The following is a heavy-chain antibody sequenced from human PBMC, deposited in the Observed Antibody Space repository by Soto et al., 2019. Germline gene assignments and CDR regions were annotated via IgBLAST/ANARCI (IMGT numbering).Heavy chain of an antibody. CDR2: IIPVFDKA. CDR3: KRPRRDWGDAFHL. J-gene: IGHJ4*03. Sequence: QVQLVQSGADVKKPGSSVKVSCKTSGGPFGSSAISWVRQAPAQGLEWMGEIIPVFDKANYAQNFQDRLTITADEPTGTEFMQLSSPGSQDTAVNFCKRPRRDWGDAFHLRGLATFVTISS. CDR1: GGPFGSSA. V-gene: IGHV1-69*01. D-gene: IGHD2-21*02.